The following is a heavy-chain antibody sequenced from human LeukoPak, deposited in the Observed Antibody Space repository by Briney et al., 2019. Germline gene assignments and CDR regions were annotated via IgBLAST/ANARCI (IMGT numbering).Heavy chain of an antibody. CDR3: AGRGHRYSRD. D-gene: IGHD2-15*01. J-gene: IGHJ1*01. V-gene: IGHV4-4*09. Sequence: PSETLSLTCTVSGDSVSSGYWTWIRQSPGKGLEWSGYISDSGITDYNPSLKSRLTISVDTSNNQLSLNLNSVTAADTAVYYCAGRGHRYSRDWGQGILVTVSS. CDR2: ISDSGIT. CDR1: GDSVSSGY.